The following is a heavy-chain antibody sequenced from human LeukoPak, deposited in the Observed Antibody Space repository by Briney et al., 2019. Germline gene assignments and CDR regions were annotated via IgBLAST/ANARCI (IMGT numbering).Heavy chain of an antibody. V-gene: IGHV3-53*01. J-gene: IGHJ4*02. CDR2: IYSGGST. Sequence: PGGSLRLSCAASGFTVSSNYMSWVRQAPGKGLEWVSVIYSGGSTYYADSVKGRFTISRDNSKNTLYLQMNSLRAEDTAVYYCARDLFPRAAPLDYWGQGTLVTVSS. CDR1: GFTVSSNY. CDR3: ARDLFPRAAPLDY. D-gene: IGHD2-21*01.